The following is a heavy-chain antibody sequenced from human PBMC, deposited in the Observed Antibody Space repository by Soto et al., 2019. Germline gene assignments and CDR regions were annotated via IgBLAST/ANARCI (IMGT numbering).Heavy chain of an antibody. J-gene: IGHJ4*02. Sequence: GGSLRLSCAASGFTFSNYDMHWARQARGKGLEWVAVVAYDGDKKYYADSVKGRFTISRDNSKNMVYLQMNSLTAEDTAVYYCAKGPSGYKSLRRYFDYWGQGTLVTVSS. CDR3: AKGPSGYKSLRRYFDY. D-gene: IGHD5-12*01. CDR2: VAYDGDKK. V-gene: IGHV3-30*18. CDR1: GFTFSNYD.